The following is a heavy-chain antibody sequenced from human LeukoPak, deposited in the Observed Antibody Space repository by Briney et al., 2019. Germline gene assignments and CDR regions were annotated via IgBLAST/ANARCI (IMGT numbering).Heavy chain of an antibody. Sequence: SETLSLTCTVSGGSISNYYWSWVRQPPGKGLEWGGYIYYSGSTNYKSSLKSRVTISVDTSKNQFSLKLSSVTAADTAVYYCARLTGYSSESWFDPWGQGTLVTVSS. CDR3: ARLTGYSSESWFDP. D-gene: IGHD3-9*01. CDR2: IYYSGST. V-gene: IGHV4-59*01. CDR1: GGSISNYY. J-gene: IGHJ5*02.